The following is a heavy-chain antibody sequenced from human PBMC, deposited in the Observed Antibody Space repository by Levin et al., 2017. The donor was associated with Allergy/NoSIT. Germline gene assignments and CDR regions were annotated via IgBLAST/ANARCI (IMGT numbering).Heavy chain of an antibody. CDR1: GFTFSGYA. D-gene: IGHD2-2*01. CDR3: AKDRSSSTSCHNY. V-gene: IGHV3-23*01. CDR2: ISGSGGST. Sequence: LSLTCAASGFTFSGYAMTWVRQAPGKGLEWVSAISGSGGSTYYADSVKGRFTISRDNSKNTLYLQMNSLRVEDTAVYYCAKDRSSSTSCHNYWGQGTLVTVSS. J-gene: IGHJ4*02.